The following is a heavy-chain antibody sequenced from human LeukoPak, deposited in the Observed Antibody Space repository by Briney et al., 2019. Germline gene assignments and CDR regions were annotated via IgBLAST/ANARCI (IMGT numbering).Heavy chain of an antibody. V-gene: IGHV4-39*07. CDR1: GGSISSSNYY. J-gene: IGHJ3*02. Sequence: SETLSLTCTVSGGSISSSNYYWGWIRQPPGKGLEWIGSIYYSGSTYYNPSLKSRVTISIDTSKNQFSLKLSSVTAADTAVYYCARYRERLRADGDDAFDIWGQGTMVTVSS. CDR2: IYYSGST. D-gene: IGHD1-26*01. CDR3: ARYRERLRADGDDAFDI.